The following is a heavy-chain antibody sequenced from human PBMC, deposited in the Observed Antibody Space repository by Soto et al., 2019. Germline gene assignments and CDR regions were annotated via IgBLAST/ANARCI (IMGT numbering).Heavy chain of an antibody. CDR1: GFSFDDYA. Sequence: SLRLSCAASGFSFDDYAMHWVRQAPGKGLEWVSGISWNSAGIGYADSVKGRFTISRDNAKNSLYLQMDSLRADDTAVCYCARKNYYADSGFYDYWGQGALVTVSS. V-gene: IGHV3-9*01. CDR3: ARKNYYADSGFYDY. CDR2: ISWNSAGI. J-gene: IGHJ4*02. D-gene: IGHD3-22*01.